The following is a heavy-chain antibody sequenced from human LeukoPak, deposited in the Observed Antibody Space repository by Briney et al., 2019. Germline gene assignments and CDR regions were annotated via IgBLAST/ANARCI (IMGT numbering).Heavy chain of an antibody. Sequence: PGGSLRLSCAASGFTVSSNYMSWVRQAPGRGLEWVSVIYSGGSTYYADSVKGRFTISRDNSKNTLYLQMNSLRAEDTAVYYCARSQGYQLPFDYWGQGTLVTVSS. CDR3: ARSQGYQLPFDY. J-gene: IGHJ4*02. V-gene: IGHV3-53*01. CDR1: GFTVSSNY. CDR2: IYSGGST. D-gene: IGHD2-2*01.